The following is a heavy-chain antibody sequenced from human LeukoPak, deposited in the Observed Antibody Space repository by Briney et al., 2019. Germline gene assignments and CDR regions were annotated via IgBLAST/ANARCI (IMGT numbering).Heavy chain of an antibody. D-gene: IGHD3-22*01. Sequence: PGGSLRLSCAASGFTVSSNYMSWVRQAPGKGLEWVSVIYSGGSTYYADSVKGRFTISRDNSKNTLYLQMNSLRAEDTAVYYCARDHHVYDSSGYASFDYWGQGTLVTVSS. CDR3: ARDHHVYDSSGYASFDY. CDR2: IYSGGST. V-gene: IGHV3-66*01. CDR1: GFTVSSNY. J-gene: IGHJ4*02.